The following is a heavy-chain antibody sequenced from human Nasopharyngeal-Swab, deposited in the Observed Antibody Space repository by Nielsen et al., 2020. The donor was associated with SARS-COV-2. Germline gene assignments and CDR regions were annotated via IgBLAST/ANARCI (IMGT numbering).Heavy chain of an antibody. CDR2: IYYSGST. J-gene: IGHJ3*02. V-gene: IGHV4-59*01. Sequence: WIRQPPGKGLEWIGYIYYSGSTSYNPSLKSRVTISVDTSKNQFSLKVRSVTAADTAVYYCARGSDYRAFDIWGQGTMATV. CDR3: ARGSDYRAFDI. D-gene: IGHD1-26*01.